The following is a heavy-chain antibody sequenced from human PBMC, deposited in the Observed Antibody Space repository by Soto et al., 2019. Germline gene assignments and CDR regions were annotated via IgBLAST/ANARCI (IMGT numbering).Heavy chain of an antibody. D-gene: IGHD3-3*01. CDR2: IYHSGST. Sequence: SETLSLTCAVSGYSISSGYYWGWIRQPPGKGLEWIGSIYHSGSTYYNPSPKSRVTTSVDTSKNQFSLKLSSVTAADTAVYYCARGPPNYDFWSGPIYYYYGMDVWGQGTTVTVSS. J-gene: IGHJ6*02. CDR1: GYSISSGYY. V-gene: IGHV4-38-2*01. CDR3: ARGPPNYDFWSGPIYYYYGMDV.